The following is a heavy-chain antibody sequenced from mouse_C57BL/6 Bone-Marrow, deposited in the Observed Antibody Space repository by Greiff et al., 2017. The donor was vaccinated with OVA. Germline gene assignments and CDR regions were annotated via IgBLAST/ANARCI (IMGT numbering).Heavy chain of an antibody. CDR2: IYPGSGST. CDR3: TTDYSNYERCAY. CDR1: GYTFTSYW. V-gene: IGHV1-55*01. Sequence: QVQLQQPGAELVKPGASVKMSCKASGYTFTSYWITWVKQRPGQGLEWIGDIYPGSGSTNYNEKFKSKATLTVDTSSSTAYMQLSSLASEDSAVYYGTTDYSNYERCAYWGQGTLVTVAA. J-gene: IGHJ3*01. D-gene: IGHD2-5*01.